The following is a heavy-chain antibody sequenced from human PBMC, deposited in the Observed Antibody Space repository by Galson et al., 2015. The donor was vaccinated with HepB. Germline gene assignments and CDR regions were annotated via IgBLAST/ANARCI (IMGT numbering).Heavy chain of an antibody. CDR3: ASSSVTTEFDY. V-gene: IGHV3-7*03. CDR2: IKQDGSEK. Sequence: SLRLSCAASVFTFSSYWMSWVRQAPGKGLEWVANIKQDGSEKYYVDSVKGRFTISRDNAKNSLYLQMNSLRAEDTAVYYCASSSVTTEFDYWGQGTLVTVSS. J-gene: IGHJ4*02. D-gene: IGHD4-17*01. CDR1: VFTFSSYW.